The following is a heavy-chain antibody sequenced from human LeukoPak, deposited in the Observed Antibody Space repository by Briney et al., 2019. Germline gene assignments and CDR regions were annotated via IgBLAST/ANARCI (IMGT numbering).Heavy chain of an antibody. CDR2: ISSSSSYI. V-gene: IGHV3-21*01. CDR3: ARDKGYYDSSGYYELDAFDI. CDR1: GFTFSSYS. Sequence: PGGSLRLSCAASGFTFSSYSMNWVRQAPGKGLEWVSSISSSSSYIYYADSVKGRFTISRDNAKNSLYLQMNSLRAEDTAVYYCARDKGYYDSSGYYELDAFDIWGQGTMVTVSS. D-gene: IGHD3-22*01. J-gene: IGHJ3*02.